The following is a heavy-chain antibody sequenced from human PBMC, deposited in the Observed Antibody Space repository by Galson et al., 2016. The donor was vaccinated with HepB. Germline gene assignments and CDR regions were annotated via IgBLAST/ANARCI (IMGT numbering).Heavy chain of an antibody. CDR2: IYPGDSDT. D-gene: IGHD3/OR15-3a*01. CDR3: ARGLGRTAYYFDY. Sequence: QSGAEVKKPGESLKISCKGSGSSFSIYWIGWVRQMPGKGLEWMGIIYPGDSDTRYSPSFQGQVTVSADKSINTAYLQWSSLKASDTAMYYCARGLGRTAYYFDYWGQGTLVTVSS. J-gene: IGHJ4*02. CDR1: GSSFSIYW. V-gene: IGHV5-51*01.